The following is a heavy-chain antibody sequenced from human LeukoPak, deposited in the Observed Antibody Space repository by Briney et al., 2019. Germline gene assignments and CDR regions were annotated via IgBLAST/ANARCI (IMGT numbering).Heavy chain of an antibody. J-gene: IGHJ6*02. D-gene: IGHD2-15*01. CDR2: IWYDGSNK. CDR1: GFTFSSYG. V-gene: IGHV3-33*01. CDR3: ARIGCSGGSCYEDYYYYYGMDV. Sequence: PGGSLRLSCAASGFTFSSYGMHWVRQAPGKGLEWVAVIWYDGSNKYYADSVKGRFTISRDNSKNPLYLQMNSLRAEDTAVYYCARIGCSGGSCYEDYYYYYGMDVWGQGTTVTVSS.